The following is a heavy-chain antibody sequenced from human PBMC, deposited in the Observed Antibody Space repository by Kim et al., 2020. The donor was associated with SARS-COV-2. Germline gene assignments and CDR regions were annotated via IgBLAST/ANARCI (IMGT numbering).Heavy chain of an antibody. CDR2: ISDDDITT. CDR3: ARATYYYGVDV. Sequence: GGSLRLSCAASGFTFSSYEMNWVRQAPGKGLEWVSYISDDDITTYYADSVKGRFTISRDNAKNSLYLQMNSLRAEDTAIYYCARATYYYGVDVWGQGTTVTVSS. V-gene: IGHV3-48*03. J-gene: IGHJ6*02. CDR1: GFTFSSYE.